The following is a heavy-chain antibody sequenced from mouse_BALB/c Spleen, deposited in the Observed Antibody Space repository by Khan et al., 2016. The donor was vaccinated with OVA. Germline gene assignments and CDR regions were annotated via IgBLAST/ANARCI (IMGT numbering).Heavy chain of an antibody. V-gene: IGHV3-2*02. CDR2: ISYSGNT. CDR1: GYSITSDYA. CDR3: AGIYGGDFDD. D-gene: IGHD1-1*01. J-gene: IGHJ2*01. Sequence: EVQLQESGPGLVKPSQSLSLTCTVTGYSITSDYARNWIRPFPGNKLEWMGYISYSGNTKYNQSLNSLISITRDTSKNQFFLQLNSVTTEDTATYYCAGIYGGDFDDWGQGTTLTVAS.